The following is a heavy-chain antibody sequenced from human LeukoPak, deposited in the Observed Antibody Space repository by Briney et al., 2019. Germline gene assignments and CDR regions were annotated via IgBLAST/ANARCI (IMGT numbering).Heavy chain of an antibody. V-gene: IGHV3-53*05. D-gene: IGHD4-23*01. Sequence: QTGGSLRLSCAASGFSVGNNYVTWVRQPPGKGLEWVSVIYTDGSTYYADSVKGRFIISRDSSKNTLYLQMNSLRAEDTAVYYCTDAVAGWGQGTLVTVPS. CDR3: TDAVAG. CDR2: IYTDGST. J-gene: IGHJ4*02. CDR1: GFSVGNNY.